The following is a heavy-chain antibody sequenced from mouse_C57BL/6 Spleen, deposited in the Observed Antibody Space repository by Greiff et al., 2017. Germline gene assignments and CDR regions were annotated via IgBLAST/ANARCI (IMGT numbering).Heavy chain of an antibody. CDR2: IRNKANGYTT. Sequence: DVMLVESGGGLVQPGGSLSLSCAASGFTFTDYYMSWVRQPPGKALEWLGFIRNKANGYTTEYSASVKGRFTISRDNSQSILYLQMNALRAEDSATYYCARYKCSSDAMDYWGQGTSVTVAS. CDR3: ARYKCSSDAMDY. J-gene: IGHJ4*01. V-gene: IGHV7-3*01. D-gene: IGHD1-1*01. CDR1: GFTFTDYY.